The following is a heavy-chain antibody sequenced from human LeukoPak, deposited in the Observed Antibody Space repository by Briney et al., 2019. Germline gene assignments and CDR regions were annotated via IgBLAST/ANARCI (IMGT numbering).Heavy chain of an antibody. D-gene: IGHD2-2*03. CDR1: GYTFTSYG. Sequence: ASVNLSCTASGYTFTSYGISWVRQAPGQGLEWMGWISAYNGNTNYAQKLQGRVTMTTDTSTSTAYMELRSLRSDDTAVYYCARVDIVVVPAAKGPYYYYGMDVWGQGTTVTVSS. CDR2: ISAYNGNT. J-gene: IGHJ6*02. CDR3: ARVDIVVVPAAKGPYYYYGMDV. V-gene: IGHV1-18*01.